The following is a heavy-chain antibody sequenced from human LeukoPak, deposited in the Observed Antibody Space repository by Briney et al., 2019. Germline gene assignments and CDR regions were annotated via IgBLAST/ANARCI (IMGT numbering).Heavy chain of an antibody. CDR2: SRDKTKSYTT. D-gene: IGHD6-6*01. CDR1: GFSLSDHY. J-gene: IGHJ6*02. CDR3: AVSIAYHYGMDV. Sequence: GGSLRLSCAASGFSLSDHYMDWVRQAPGKGLEWVARSRDKTKSYTTDYAASVKGRFTISRDGATNSLCLQMDSLKSDDTAVYYCAVSIAYHYGMDVWGQGTTVTVSS. V-gene: IGHV3-72*01.